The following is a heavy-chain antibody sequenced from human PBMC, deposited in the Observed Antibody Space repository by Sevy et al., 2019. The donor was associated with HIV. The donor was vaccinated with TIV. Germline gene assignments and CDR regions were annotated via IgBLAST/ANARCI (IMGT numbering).Heavy chain of an antibody. V-gene: IGHV3-48*01. J-gene: IGHJ4*02. D-gene: IGHD3-16*02. CDR3: AKEYYDYVWGSYRYTDY. CDR1: GFTFSSYA. CDR2: ISSSSLTI. Sequence: GGSLRLSCAASGFTFSSYAMHWVRQAPGKGLEWVSYISSSSLTIYYADSVKGRFTISRDNAKNSLHLQMNSLRAEDTAVYYCAKEYYDYVWGSYRYTDYWGQGTLVTVSS.